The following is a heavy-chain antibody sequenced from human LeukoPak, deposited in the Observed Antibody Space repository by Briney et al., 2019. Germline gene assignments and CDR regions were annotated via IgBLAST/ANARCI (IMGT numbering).Heavy chain of an antibody. Sequence: PSETLSLTCAVYGGSFSGYYWSWIRQPPGKGLEWIGEINRSGSTNYNPSLKSRVTISVDTSKNQFSLKLSSVTAADTAVYYCARGPHIGAGYSNYYYYGMDVWGQGTTVTVSS. D-gene: IGHD5-24*01. CDR2: INRSGST. CDR1: GGSFSGYY. CDR3: ARGPHIGAGYSNYYYYGMDV. J-gene: IGHJ6*02. V-gene: IGHV4-34*01.